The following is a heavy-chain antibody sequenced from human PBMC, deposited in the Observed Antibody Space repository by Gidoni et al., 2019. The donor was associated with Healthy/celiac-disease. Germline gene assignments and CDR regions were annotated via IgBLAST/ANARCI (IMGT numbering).Heavy chain of an antibody. CDR1: GGSISSSSYY. J-gene: IGHJ4*02. Sequence: QLQLQESGPGLVKPSETLSLTCTVSGGSISSSSYYWGWIRQPPGKGLEWIGSIYYSGSTYYNPSLKSRVTISVDTSKNQFSLKLSSVTAADTAVYYCEYYDSSGYRLFDYWGQGTLVTVSS. CDR2: IYYSGST. CDR3: EYYDSSGYRLFDY. D-gene: IGHD3-22*01. V-gene: IGHV4-39*01.